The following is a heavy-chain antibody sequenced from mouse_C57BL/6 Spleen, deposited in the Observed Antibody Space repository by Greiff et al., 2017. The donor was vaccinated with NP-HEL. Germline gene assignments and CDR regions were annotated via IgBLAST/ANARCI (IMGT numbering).Heavy chain of an antibody. Sequence: EVQVEESEGGLVQPGSSMKLSCTASGFTFRAYYMAWVRQVPDKGLEWVATINYDGSSTSYLDSLKSRFIISRDNAKNILYLQMSSRKAEDTATYYWARNDYARRWFAYRGQRTLVTVSP. D-gene: IGHD2-4*01. CDR3: ARNDYARRWFAY. CDR1: GFTFRAYY. J-gene: IGHJ3*01. CDR2: INYDGSST. V-gene: IGHV5-16*01.